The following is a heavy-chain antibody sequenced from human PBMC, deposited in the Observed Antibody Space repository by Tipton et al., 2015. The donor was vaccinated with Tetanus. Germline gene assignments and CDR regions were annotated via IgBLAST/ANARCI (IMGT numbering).Heavy chain of an antibody. CDR2: IYYSGST. CDR3: ARHGLVVVPAAKPKNWFDP. V-gene: IGHV4-39*01. D-gene: IGHD2-2*02. J-gene: IGHJ5*02. CDR1: GGSISSSSYY. Sequence: TLSLTCTVSGGSISSSSYYWGWIRQPPGKGLEWIGSIYYSGSTYYNPSLKSRVTISVDTSKNQFSLKLSSVTAADTAVYYCARHGLVVVPAAKPKNWFDPWGQGTLVTVSS.